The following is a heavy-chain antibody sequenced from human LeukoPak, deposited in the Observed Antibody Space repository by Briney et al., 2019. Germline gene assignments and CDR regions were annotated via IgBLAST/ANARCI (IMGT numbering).Heavy chain of an antibody. CDR1: GFTFSRYS. D-gene: IGHD3-16*01. V-gene: IGHV3-21*06. Sequence: GGSLRLSCAASGFTFSRYSMDWVRQAPGKGLEWVSSISTSSSYIYYTDSVKGRFTISRDNAKNSLFLQMNSLRAEDTAVYYCARGGDHPTFLFQYMDVWGKGTTVTVSS. J-gene: IGHJ6*03. CDR3: ARGGDHPTFLFQYMDV. CDR2: ISTSSSYI.